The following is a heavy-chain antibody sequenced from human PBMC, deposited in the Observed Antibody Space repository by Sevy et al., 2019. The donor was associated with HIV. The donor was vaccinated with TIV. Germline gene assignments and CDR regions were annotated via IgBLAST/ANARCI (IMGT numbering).Heavy chain of an antibody. CDR1: GFTFSSYA. D-gene: IGHD3-10*01. Sequence: GGSLRLSCAASGFTFSSYAMSWVRQAPGKGLEWVSAISGSGGSTYYADSVKGRFTISRDNSKNTLYLQMNSLRAEDRAVYYCGKDLIGFGELYFDYWGQGTLVTVSS. CDR2: ISGSGGST. CDR3: GKDLIGFGELYFDY. V-gene: IGHV3-23*01. J-gene: IGHJ4*02.